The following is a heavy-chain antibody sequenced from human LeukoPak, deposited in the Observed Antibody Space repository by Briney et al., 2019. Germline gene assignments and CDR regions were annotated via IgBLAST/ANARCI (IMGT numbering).Heavy chain of an antibody. CDR1: GFTFSTYW. CDR2: INQDGSEK. D-gene: IGHD3-10*01. CDR3: ASYYGSGSHFDY. V-gene: IGHV3-7*01. Sequence: GGSLRLSCAASGFTFSTYWMSWVRQAPGKELEWVANINQDGSEKYYVDSVKGRFTISRDNAKNSLYLQMNSLRAEDTAVYYCASYYGSGSHFDYWGQGTLVTVSP. J-gene: IGHJ4*02.